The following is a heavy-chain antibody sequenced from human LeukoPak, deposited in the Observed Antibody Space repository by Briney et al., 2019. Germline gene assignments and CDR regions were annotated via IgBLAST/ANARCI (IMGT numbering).Heavy chain of an antibody. CDR1: GFTFSGSD. Sequence: PGGSLRLSCAASGFTFSGSDMHWFRQASGRGLEWVGRIRSKANDYATAFAASVKGRFTISRDDSKNTAYLQMNNLKTEDTAVYYCTLYDGSGYYCHWGQGTLVTVSS. D-gene: IGHD3-22*01. CDR3: TLYDGSGYYCH. V-gene: IGHV3-73*01. J-gene: IGHJ4*02. CDR2: IRSKANDYAT.